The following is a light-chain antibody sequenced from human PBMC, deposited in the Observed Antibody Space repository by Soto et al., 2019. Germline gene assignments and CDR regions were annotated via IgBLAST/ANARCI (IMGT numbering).Light chain of an antibody. J-gene: IGKJ1*01. CDR1: QSVSDW. CDR2: KAS. V-gene: IGKV1-5*03. CDR3: QQSYSAPVT. Sequence: DIQMTQSPSTLSASVGDRVTITCRASQSVSDWLAWYQHKPGKTPRLLIYKASTLESGVPSRFSGFGSGTEFTLAISSLQPEDFATYYCQQSYSAPVTFGQGTRVEF.